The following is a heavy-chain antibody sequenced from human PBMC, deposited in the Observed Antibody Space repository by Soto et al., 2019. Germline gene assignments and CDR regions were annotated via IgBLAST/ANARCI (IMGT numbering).Heavy chain of an antibody. CDR1: GFTFSSYA. D-gene: IGHD2-2*01. Sequence: GGSLRLSCAASGFTFSSYAMHWVRQAPGKGLEYVSAISSNGGSTYYANSVKGRFTISRDNSKNTLYLQMGSLRAEDMAVYYCARGKGYCSSTSCRLAYYYYYMDASGKGTKVTVSS. V-gene: IGHV3-64*01. CDR2: ISSNGGST. CDR3: ARGKGYCSSTSCRLAYYYYYMDA. J-gene: IGHJ6*03.